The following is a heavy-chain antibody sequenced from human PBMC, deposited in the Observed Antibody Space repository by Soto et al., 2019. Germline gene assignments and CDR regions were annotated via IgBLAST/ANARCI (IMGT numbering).Heavy chain of an antibody. CDR2: IWFDGSKK. D-gene: IGHD5-12*01. CDR3: AREVSWGGYHSGLDV. J-gene: IGHJ6*03. Sequence: QVQLEESGGGVVQPGRSLRLSCAASGFTFSSSVMHWVRQAPGGGLEWVAVIWFDGSKKYYADSVTGRFAISPDNSINPRYLQMRALRAEDTAVYSCAREVSWGGYHSGLDVWGKGTTATVS. CDR1: GFTFSSSV. V-gene: IGHV3-33*01.